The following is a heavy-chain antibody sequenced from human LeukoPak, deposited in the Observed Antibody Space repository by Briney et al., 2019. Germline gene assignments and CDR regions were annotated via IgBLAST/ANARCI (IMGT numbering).Heavy chain of an antibody. V-gene: IGHV3-23*01. CDR3: ARQYYDFWSGYFDY. Sequence: GGSLRLSCAASGFTFSSYAMSWVRQAPGKGLEWVSAISGSGGSTYYADSVKGRFTISRDNSKNTLYLQMNSLRAEDTAVYYCARQYYDFWSGYFDYWGQGTLVTVSS. D-gene: IGHD3-3*01. CDR2: ISGSGGST. J-gene: IGHJ4*02. CDR1: GFTFSSYA.